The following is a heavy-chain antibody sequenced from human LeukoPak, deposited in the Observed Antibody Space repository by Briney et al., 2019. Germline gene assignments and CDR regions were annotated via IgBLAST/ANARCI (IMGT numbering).Heavy chain of an antibody. CDR3: TRGGCSSTSCYEHYYMDV. D-gene: IGHD2-2*01. J-gene: IGHJ6*03. CDR2: IYYSGST. Sequence: SETLSLTCTVSGGSISSYYWSWIRQPPGKGLEWIGYIYYSGSTNYNPSLKSRVTISVDTSKNQFSLKLSSVTAADTAVYYRTRGGCSSTSCYEHYYMDVWGKGTTVTVSS. V-gene: IGHV4-59*01. CDR1: GGSISSYY.